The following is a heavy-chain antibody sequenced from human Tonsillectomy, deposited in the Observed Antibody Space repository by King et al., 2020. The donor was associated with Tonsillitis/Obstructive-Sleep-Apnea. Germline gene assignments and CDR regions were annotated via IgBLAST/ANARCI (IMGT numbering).Heavy chain of an antibody. V-gene: IGHV1-3*01. J-gene: IGHJ5*02. CDR1: GYTFTSYA. CDR3: ARGGLRFLEGAGFDP. CDR2: INAGNGNT. Sequence: QLVQSGAEVKKPGASVKVSCKASGYTFTSYAMHWVRQAPGQRLEWMGWINAGNGNTKYSQKFQGRVTITRDTSASTAYMELSSLRSEDTAVYYCARGGLRFLEGAGFDPWGQGTLVTVSS. D-gene: IGHD3-3*01.